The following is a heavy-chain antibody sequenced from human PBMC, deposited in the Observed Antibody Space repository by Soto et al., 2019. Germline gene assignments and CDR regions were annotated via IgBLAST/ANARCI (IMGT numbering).Heavy chain of an antibody. V-gene: IGHV4-30-4*01. Sequence: SETLSLTCTVSGGPVSSGDYYWSWIRQPPGKGLEWIGYIYYNGATYYSPSLMSRVAISVDTSKNQFSLHLSSVTAADTAVYYCARTYYFDNWLDPWGQGTLVTVS. J-gene: IGHJ5*02. D-gene: IGHD3-10*01. CDR1: GGPVSSGDYY. CDR3: ARTYYFDNWLDP. CDR2: IYYNGAT.